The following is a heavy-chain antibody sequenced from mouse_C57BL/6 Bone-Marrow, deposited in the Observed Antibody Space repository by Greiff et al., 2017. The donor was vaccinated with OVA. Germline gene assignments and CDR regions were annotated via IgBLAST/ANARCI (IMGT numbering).Heavy chain of an antibody. CDR2: IYPGNSGT. V-gene: IGHV1-5*01. D-gene: IGHD2-1*01. Sequence: EVKVEESGTVLARPGASVKMSCKTSGYTFTSYWMHWVKQRPGKGLEWIGAIYPGNSGTSYNQKFKGKVKLTAVTAANTAYMELNSLTYDNSAVYSCTRVVIYYGTQGFDYWGQGTLVTVSA. CDR3: TRVVIYYGTQGFDY. J-gene: IGHJ3*01. CDR1: GYTFTSYW.